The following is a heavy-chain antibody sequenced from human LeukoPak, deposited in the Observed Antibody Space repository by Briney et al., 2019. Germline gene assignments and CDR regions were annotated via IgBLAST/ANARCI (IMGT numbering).Heavy chain of an antibody. J-gene: IGHJ6*02. CDR1: GGSISSYY. D-gene: IGHD4-11*01. CDR2: IYYSGST. CDR3: ARLQTPYYYGMDV. V-gene: IGHV4-59*08. Sequence: SETLSLTCTVSGGSISSYYWSWIRQPPGKGLEWIGYIYYSGSTNYNPSLKSRVTISVDTSKNQFSLKLSSVTAADTAVYYCARLQTPYYYGMDVWCQGTTVTVSS.